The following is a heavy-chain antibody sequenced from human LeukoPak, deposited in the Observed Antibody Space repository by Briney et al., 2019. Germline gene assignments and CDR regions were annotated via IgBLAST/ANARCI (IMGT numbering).Heavy chain of an antibody. D-gene: IGHD3-10*01. CDR2: IYLRGST. Sequence: SETLSLTCAVAAGSITSGGYSSSWIRQPPGKGLEWNGYIYLRGSTYYKPSLKSRVTISVDRSKNQFSLKLSSVTAADTAVYYCARDSGMVRAEAYYYYGMDVWGKGTTVTVSS. J-gene: IGHJ6*04. CDR1: AGSITSGGYS. CDR3: ARDSGMVRAEAYYYYGMDV. V-gene: IGHV4-30-2*01.